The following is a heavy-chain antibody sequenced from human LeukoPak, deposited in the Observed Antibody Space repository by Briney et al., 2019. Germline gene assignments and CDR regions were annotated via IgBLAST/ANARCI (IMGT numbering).Heavy chain of an antibody. J-gene: IGHJ4*02. CDR3: ASRDGYARLQRVFFDQ. Sequence: GGSLRLSCAASGFIFDDYGMNWVRQAPGKGLEWVSGINWNGGGTGYADSVKGRFTISRDNAKNSLYLQMNSLRSEDTAVYFCASRDGYARLQRVFFDQWGQGTLVTVSS. CDR2: INWNGGGT. CDR1: GFIFDDYG. V-gene: IGHV3-20*04. D-gene: IGHD5-24*01.